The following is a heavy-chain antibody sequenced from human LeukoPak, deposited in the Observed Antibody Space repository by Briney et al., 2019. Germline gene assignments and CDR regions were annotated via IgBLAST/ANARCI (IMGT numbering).Heavy chain of an antibody. CDR2: IYYSGST. Sequence: SETLSLICNVSGASVSSGSYYWSWIRQPPGKELEWIGYIYYSGSTSYNPSLKSRVTISVDTSKNQFSLKLSSVTAADTAVYYCARVAGGSGWYVVADYYYYGMDVWGQGTTVTVSS. J-gene: IGHJ6*02. CDR1: GASVSSGSYY. V-gene: IGHV4-61*01. CDR3: ARVAGGSGWYVVADYYYYGMDV. D-gene: IGHD6-19*01.